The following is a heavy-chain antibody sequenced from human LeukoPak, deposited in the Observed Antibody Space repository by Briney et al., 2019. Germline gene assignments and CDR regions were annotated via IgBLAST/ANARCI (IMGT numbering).Heavy chain of an antibody. D-gene: IGHD3-10*01. CDR3: AREGAPSGSSHYYYYYMHV. CDR1: GFTFSSYE. V-gene: IGHV3-48*03. CDR2: ISGSGSTI. J-gene: IGHJ6*03. Sequence: PVGSLRLSCATSGFTFSSYEMSWVRQAPGKGLEWVSYISGSGSTIYYADSVQGRFTISRDNAKNSLYLQMNSLRAEDTAVYYCAREGAPSGSSHYYYYYMHVWVKGTTVTVSS.